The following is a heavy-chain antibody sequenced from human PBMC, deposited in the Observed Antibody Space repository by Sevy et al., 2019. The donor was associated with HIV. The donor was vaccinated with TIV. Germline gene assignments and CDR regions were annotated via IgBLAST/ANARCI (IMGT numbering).Heavy chain of an antibody. Sequence: GESLKISCKGSGYSFTSYWIGWVRQMPGKGLEWMGIIYPGDSDTRYSPSFQGQVTISAEKSISTAYLQWSRLKASDTAMYYCARPMDCSNTSCYHYLDYWGQGTLVTVSS. J-gene: IGHJ4*02. CDR3: ARPMDCSNTSCYHYLDY. D-gene: IGHD2-2*01. CDR2: IYPGDSDT. CDR1: GYSFTSYW. V-gene: IGHV5-51*01.